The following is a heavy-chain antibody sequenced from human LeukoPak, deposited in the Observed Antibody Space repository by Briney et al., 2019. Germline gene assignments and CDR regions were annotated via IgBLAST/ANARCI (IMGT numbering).Heavy chain of an antibody. CDR1: GGSISSGDHY. CDR2: IYYSGST. CDR3: ARGDSSGWYRDAFDI. J-gene: IGHJ3*02. Sequence: SQTLSLTCTVSGGSISSGDHYWSWIRQSPGKDLEWIAYIYYSGSTYYNPSLKSRVTISTDKSKNQFSLKLSSVTAVDTAVYYCARGDSSGWYRDAFDIWGQGTMVTVSS. V-gene: IGHV4-30-4*01. D-gene: IGHD6-19*01.